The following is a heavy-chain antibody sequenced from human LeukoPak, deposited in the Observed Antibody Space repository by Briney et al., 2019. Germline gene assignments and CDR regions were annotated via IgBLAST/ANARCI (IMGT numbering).Heavy chain of an antibody. D-gene: IGHD3-3*01. CDR1: GGSISSYY. CDR2: IYYSGST. CDR3: ARGPAPYYDFWSGYGSWYFDL. V-gene: IGHV4-59*08. Sequence: TSETLSLTCTVSGGSISSYYWSWIRQPPGKGLEWIGYIYYSGSTNYNPSLKSRVTISVDTSKNQFSLKLSSVTAADTAVYYCARGPAPYYDFWSGYGSWYFDLRGRGTLVTVSS. J-gene: IGHJ2*01.